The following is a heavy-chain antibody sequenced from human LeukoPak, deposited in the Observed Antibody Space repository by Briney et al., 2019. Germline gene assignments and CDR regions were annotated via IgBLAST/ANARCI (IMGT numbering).Heavy chain of an antibody. D-gene: IGHD3-10*01. CDR3: ARRDYGSGSYSFDY. V-gene: IGHV5-10-1*01. CDR1: GYSFTNYW. J-gene: IGHJ4*02. CDR2: IDPSDSYT. Sequence: GESLKISCKGSGYSFTNYWINWVRQMPGKGLECMGTIDPSDSYTDYSPSFQGHVTISADKSISTAYLQWSSLKASDTAMYYCARRDYGSGSYSFDYWGQGNLVTVSS.